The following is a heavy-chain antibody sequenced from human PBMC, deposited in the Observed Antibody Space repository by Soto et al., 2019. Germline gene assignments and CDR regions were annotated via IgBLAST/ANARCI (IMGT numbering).Heavy chain of an antibody. CDR3: ARYHVVVVEAATPGGWFGA. Sequence: SVKVSCKASGGTFSSYAISWVRQAPGQGLEWMGGIIPIFGTANYAQKFQGRVTITADKSTSTAYMDLSSLRSEDTAVSYCARYHVVVVEAATPGGWFGAWGEGTLVTDSS. J-gene: IGHJ5*02. V-gene: IGHV1-69*06. CDR1: GGTFSSYA. D-gene: IGHD2-15*01. CDR2: IIPIFGTA.